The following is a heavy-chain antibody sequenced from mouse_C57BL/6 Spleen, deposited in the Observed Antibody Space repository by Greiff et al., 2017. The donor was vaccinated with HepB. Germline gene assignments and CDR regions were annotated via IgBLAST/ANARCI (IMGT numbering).Heavy chain of an antibody. Sequence: VQLQQSGPELVKPGASVKISCKASGYAFSSSWMNWVKQRPGKGLEWIGRIYPGDGDTNYNGKFKGKATLTADKSSSTAYMQLSSLTSEDSAVYYCARERVLLRDWGQGTTLTVSS. D-gene: IGHD1-1*01. CDR3: ARERVLLRD. CDR2: IYPGDGDT. CDR1: GYAFSSSW. J-gene: IGHJ2*01. V-gene: IGHV1-82*01.